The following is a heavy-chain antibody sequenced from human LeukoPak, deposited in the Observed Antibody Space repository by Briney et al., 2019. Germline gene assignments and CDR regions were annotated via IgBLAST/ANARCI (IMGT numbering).Heavy chain of an antibody. CDR3: ARDLAMYSPDLDY. D-gene: IGHD1-26*01. CDR1: VYTFTDYY. CDR2: INPKTGVT. Sequence: ASVKVSCKASVYTFTDYYLHWVRQAPGHGLEWMGWINPKTGVTKYAQNFQGRVTMTRDTSINTAYMEVSRLRSDDTAVFYCARDLAMYSPDLDYWGQGTLVTVPS. J-gene: IGHJ4*02. V-gene: IGHV1-2*02.